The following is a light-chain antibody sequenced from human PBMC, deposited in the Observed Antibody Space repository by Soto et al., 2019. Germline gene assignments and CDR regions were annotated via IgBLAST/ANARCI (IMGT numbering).Light chain of an antibody. CDR2: TNT. V-gene: IGLV1-44*01. CDR1: SSNIGSNP. Sequence: QSVLTQPPSASGPPGQRVTISCSGTSSNIGSNPVNWYQHLPGTAPKLLFYTNTQRPSGVPDRFSASKSGTSASLAISGLQSEDEAVYYCAAWDDSLSAVVFGGGTKLTVL. J-gene: IGLJ3*02. CDR3: AAWDDSLSAVV.